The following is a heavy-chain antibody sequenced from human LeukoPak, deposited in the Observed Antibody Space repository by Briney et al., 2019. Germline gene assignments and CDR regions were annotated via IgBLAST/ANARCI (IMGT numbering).Heavy chain of an antibody. D-gene: IGHD1-7*01. V-gene: IGHV4-4*07. CDR1: GGSISSYY. CDR2: ISSSGST. J-gene: IGHJ4*02. Sequence: SETLSLTCTVSGGSISSYYWSWIRQPAGKRLEWIGRISSSGSTNYNPSLKSRVTMSVDSSKNQFSLILISVTAADTAVYYCARDLDWNYADYWGQGTLVTVSS. CDR3: ARDLDWNYADY.